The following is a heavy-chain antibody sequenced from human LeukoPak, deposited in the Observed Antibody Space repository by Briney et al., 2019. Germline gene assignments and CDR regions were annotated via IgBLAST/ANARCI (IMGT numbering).Heavy chain of an antibody. Sequence: GGSLRLSCSATGFTFSSYGMHWVRQAPGKGLEWVAAISYDGGNQDFIDSVKGRFTISRDNSKNTLYLQMNSLRAEDTAVYYCAKDSYSYGYVWGQGTLVTVSS. D-gene: IGHD5-18*01. CDR3: AKDSYSYGYV. CDR1: GFTFSSYG. J-gene: IGHJ4*02. CDR2: ISYDGGNQ. V-gene: IGHV3-30*18.